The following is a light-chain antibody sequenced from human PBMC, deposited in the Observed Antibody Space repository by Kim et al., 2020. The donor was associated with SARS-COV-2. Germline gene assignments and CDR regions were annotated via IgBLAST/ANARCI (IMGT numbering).Light chain of an antibody. J-gene: IGLJ3*02. Sequence: VSPGQTASITCSGDKLGDKYACWYQQKPGQSPVLVIYQDIKRPSGTPERFSGSNSGNTATLTISGTQAMDEADYYCQAWDSSTDWVFGGGTKLTVL. V-gene: IGLV3-1*01. CDR3: QAWDSSTDWV. CDR2: QDI. CDR1: KLGDKY.